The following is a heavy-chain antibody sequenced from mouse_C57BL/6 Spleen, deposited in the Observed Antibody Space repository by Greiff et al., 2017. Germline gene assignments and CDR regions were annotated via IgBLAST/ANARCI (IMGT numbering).Heavy chain of an antibody. V-gene: IGHV1-55*01. Sequence: VKLQQPGAELVKPGASVKMPCKASGYTFTSYWITWVKQRPGQGLEWIGDIYPGSGSTNYNEKFKSKATLTVDTSSSTAYMQLSSLTSEDSAVYYCALTPGNYDYAMDYWGQGTSVTVSS. CDR1: GYTFTSYW. D-gene: IGHD2-1*01. CDR3: ALTPGNYDYAMDY. J-gene: IGHJ4*01. CDR2: IYPGSGST.